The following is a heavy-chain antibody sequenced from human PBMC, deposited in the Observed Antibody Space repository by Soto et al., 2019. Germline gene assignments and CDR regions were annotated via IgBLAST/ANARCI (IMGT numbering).Heavy chain of an antibody. Sequence: GGSLRLSCAASGFTFSSYAMHWVRQAPGKGLEWVAVISYDGSNKYYADSVKGRFTISRDNSKNTLYLQMNSLRAEDTAVYYCARALGITIVRGASATAFYYYGMDVWGQGTTVTVSS. CDR1: GFTFSSYA. J-gene: IGHJ6*02. CDR3: ARALGITIVRGASATAFYYYGMDV. CDR2: ISYDGSNK. V-gene: IGHV3-30-3*01. D-gene: IGHD3-10*01.